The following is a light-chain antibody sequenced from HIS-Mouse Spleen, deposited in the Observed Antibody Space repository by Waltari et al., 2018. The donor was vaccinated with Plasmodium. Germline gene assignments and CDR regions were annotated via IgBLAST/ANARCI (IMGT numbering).Light chain of an antibody. Sequence: QSALTQPASVSGSPGQSITISCTGTRRDVGSYNLVSWYQQHPGKAPKLVIYAGSKRPSGVSNRFSGSKSGNTASLTISGLQAEDEADYYCCSYAGSSTFVVFGGGTKLTVL. CDR1: RRDVGSYNL. CDR2: AGS. V-gene: IGLV2-23*03. J-gene: IGLJ2*01. CDR3: CSYAGSSTFVV.